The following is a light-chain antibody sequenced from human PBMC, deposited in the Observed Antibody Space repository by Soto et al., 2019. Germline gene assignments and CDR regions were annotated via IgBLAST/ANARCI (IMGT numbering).Light chain of an antibody. CDR1: STDVGNYNL. Sequence: QSALTQPASVSGSPGQSITISCTGTSTDVGNYNLVSWYQRHPGKGPKLMVYEVNRRPSGVSTRFSGSKSGNTASLTISGLQADDEADYFCCSYAGDYMFVFGTGTKVTVL. CDR3: CSYAGDYMFV. CDR2: EVN. J-gene: IGLJ1*01. V-gene: IGLV2-23*02.